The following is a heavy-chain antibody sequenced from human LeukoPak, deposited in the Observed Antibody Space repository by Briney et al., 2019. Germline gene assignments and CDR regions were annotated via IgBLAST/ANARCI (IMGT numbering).Heavy chain of an antibody. V-gene: IGHV3-23*01. J-gene: IGHJ4*02. D-gene: IGHD2-15*01. CDR3: ARSYCSGGSCYFDY. CDR1: GLTFSSYA. CDR2: ISGSGGST. Sequence: GGSLRLSCAASGLTFSSYAMSWVRQAPGKGLEWVSAISGSGGSTYYADSVKGRFTISRDNSKNTLYLQMNSLRAEDTAVYYCARSYCSGGSCYFDYWGQGTLVTVSS.